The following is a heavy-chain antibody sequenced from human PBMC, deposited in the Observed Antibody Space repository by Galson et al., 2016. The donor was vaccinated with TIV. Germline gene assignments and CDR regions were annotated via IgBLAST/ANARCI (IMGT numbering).Heavy chain of an antibody. Sequence: SVKVSCKASGGTFTSHAVSWMRQAPGQGLEWVGGIIAIFGVASYAQKFQGRVTMTRVTSTSTVYMELSSLRSEDTAVYYCARDGEVGSSDYDHWGQGTLVSVSS. V-gene: IGHV1-69*10. D-gene: IGHD3-22*01. CDR1: GGTFTSHA. CDR2: IIAIFGVA. J-gene: IGHJ4*02. CDR3: ARDGEVGSSDYDH.